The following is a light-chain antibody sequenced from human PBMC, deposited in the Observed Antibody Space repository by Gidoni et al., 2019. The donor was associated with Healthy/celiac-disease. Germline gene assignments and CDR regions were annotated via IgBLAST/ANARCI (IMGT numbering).Light chain of an antibody. Sequence: IVLTQSPATLPFPPGERATLSVRASQSVSSYLAWYQPKPGQAHRLLIYDASTSATGIPARLSGSGSGADFTLPISSLEPEDFAVCYCQQRSNWPITFGQGTRLEIK. CDR2: DAS. CDR1: QSVSSY. J-gene: IGKJ5*01. CDR3: QQRSNWPIT. V-gene: IGKV3-11*01.